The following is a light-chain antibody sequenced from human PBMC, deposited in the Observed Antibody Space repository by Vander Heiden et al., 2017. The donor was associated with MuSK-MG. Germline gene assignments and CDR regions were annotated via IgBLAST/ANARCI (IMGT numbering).Light chain of an antibody. Sequence: QSALTQPPSASGSRGQSVTISCTGTSSDVGGYHYVSWDQHHPGKAPNLMIVEVSKRPSGVPDRFSGYKSGNTASLTASGLQAEDEAYYYCSSYAGSNIVFGGGTKLTVL. J-gene: IGLJ2*01. CDR2: EVS. CDR3: SSYAGSNIV. CDR1: SSDVGGYHY. V-gene: IGLV2-8*01.